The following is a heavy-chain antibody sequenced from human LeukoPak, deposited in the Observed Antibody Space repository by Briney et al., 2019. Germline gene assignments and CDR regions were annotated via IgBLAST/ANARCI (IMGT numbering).Heavy chain of an antibody. J-gene: IGHJ3*02. Sequence: PGGSLRLSCAASGFTFSSYWMSWVRQAPGKGLEWVANIKQDGSEKYYVDSVKGRFTISRDNAKNSLYLQMNSLRAEDMALYYCAKARGYSYGQDAFDIWGQGTMVTVSS. CDR3: AKARGYSYGQDAFDI. CDR1: GFTFSSYW. V-gene: IGHV3-7*03. D-gene: IGHD5-18*01. CDR2: IKQDGSEK.